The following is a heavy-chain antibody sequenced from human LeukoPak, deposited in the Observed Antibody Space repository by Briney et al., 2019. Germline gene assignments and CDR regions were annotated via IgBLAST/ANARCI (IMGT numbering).Heavy chain of an antibody. V-gene: IGHV3-21*01. D-gene: IGHD2-15*01. J-gene: IGHJ4*02. CDR1: GFTFSSYS. CDR3: ARGAAVAVLYCY. CDR2: ISSSSSYI. Sequence: PGGSLRLSCAASGFTFSSYSMSWVRQAPGKGLEWVSSISSSSSYIYYADSVKGRFTISRDNAKNSLYLQMNSLRAEDTAVYYCARGAAVAVLYCYWGQGTLVTVSS.